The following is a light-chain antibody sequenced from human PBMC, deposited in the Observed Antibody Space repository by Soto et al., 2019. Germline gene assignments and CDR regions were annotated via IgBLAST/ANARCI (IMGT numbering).Light chain of an antibody. J-gene: IGKJ1*01. Sequence: EIVMTQSPATLSVSPVERATLSCRASQSVSSNLAWYQQKPGQAPRLLIYGASTRATGIPARFSGSGSGTEFTLTIGSLQSEDFAVYYCQQYNNWPRTFGQGTKVDIK. CDR3: QQYNNWPRT. CDR2: GAS. V-gene: IGKV3-15*01. CDR1: QSVSSN.